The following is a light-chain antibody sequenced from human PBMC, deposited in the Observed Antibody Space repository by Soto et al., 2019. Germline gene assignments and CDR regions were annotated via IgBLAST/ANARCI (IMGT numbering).Light chain of an antibody. Sequence: DIQMTQSPSSPSASVGDRVTITCRASQSISSYLNWYQQKPGKAPKLLMYAASNLQSGVPSRFRGSGSGTDFTLTISSLQPKAFATYYWHQSYSTPGQILDYTFGQGTKLEIK. CDR3: HQSYSTPGQILDYT. CDR1: QSISSY. V-gene: IGKV1-39*01. J-gene: IGKJ2*01. CDR2: AAS.